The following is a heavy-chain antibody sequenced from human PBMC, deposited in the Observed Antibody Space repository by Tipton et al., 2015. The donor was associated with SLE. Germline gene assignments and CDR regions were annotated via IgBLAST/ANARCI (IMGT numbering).Heavy chain of an antibody. Sequence: TLSLTCSVSGASVSRYYWTWIRQPAGKGLEYIGRSYISEGTNYNPSLDSRVTMSVDTSKNQVSLKLTSVTAADTAVYYCAGGSGNSYGQDAHRAGYYYMDLWGKGTTVTVSS. CDR1: GASVSRYY. CDR3: AGGSGNSYGQDAHRAGYYYMDL. CDR2: SYISEGT. J-gene: IGHJ6*03. D-gene: IGHD5-18*01. V-gene: IGHV4-4*07.